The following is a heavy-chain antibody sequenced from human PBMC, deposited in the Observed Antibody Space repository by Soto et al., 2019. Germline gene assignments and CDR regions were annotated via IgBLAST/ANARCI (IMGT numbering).Heavy chain of an antibody. Sequence: SETLSLTCAVYGGSFSGYYWSWIRQPPGKGLEWIGEINHSGSTNYNPSLKSRVTISVDTSKNQFSLKLSSVTAADTAVYYCACQLPDSREELDAFDIWGQGTMVTFSS. V-gene: IGHV4-34*01. J-gene: IGHJ3*02. D-gene: IGHD3-22*01. CDR2: INHSGST. CDR3: ACQLPDSREELDAFDI. CDR1: GGSFSGYY.